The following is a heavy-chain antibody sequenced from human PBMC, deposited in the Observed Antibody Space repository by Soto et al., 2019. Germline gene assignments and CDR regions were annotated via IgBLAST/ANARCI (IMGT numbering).Heavy chain of an antibody. CDR1: GFTFSSYA. CDR3: ARAAAATHDAFDI. D-gene: IGHD2-15*01. CDR2: ISSNGGST. Sequence: GGSLRLSCAASGFTFSSYAMHWVRQAPGKGLEYVSAISSNGGSTYYADSVKGRFTISRDNSKNTLYLQMGSLRAEDMAVYYCARAAAATHDAFDIWGQGTMVTVSS. V-gene: IGHV3-64*02. J-gene: IGHJ3*02.